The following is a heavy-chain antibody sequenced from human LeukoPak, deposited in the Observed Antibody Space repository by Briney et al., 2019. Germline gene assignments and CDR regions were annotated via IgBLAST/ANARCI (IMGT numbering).Heavy chain of an antibody. V-gene: IGHV1-2*02. CDR1: GYTFTGYY. J-gene: IGHJ3*02. Sequence: GASVKVSCKASGYTFTGYYMHWVRQAPGQGLEWMGWINPNSGGTNYAQKFQGRVTMTRDTSISTAYMELSRLRSDDTAVYYCARAPNYDSSGYYYDDAFDIWGQGTMVTVSS. CDR2: INPNSGGT. CDR3: ARAPNYDSSGYYYDDAFDI. D-gene: IGHD3-22*01.